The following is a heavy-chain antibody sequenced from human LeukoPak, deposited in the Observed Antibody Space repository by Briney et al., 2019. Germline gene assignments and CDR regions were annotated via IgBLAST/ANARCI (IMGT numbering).Heavy chain of an antibody. Sequence: PSETLSLTCTVSGGSISSYYWSWIRQPAGKGLEWIGRIYTSGSTNYNPSLKSRVTMSVDTSKNQFSLKLSSVTAADTAVYYCAREQAVAGLGYFDYWGQGTLVTVSS. CDR3: AREQAVAGLGYFDY. CDR2: IYTSGST. V-gene: IGHV4-4*07. J-gene: IGHJ4*02. D-gene: IGHD6-19*01. CDR1: GGSISSYY.